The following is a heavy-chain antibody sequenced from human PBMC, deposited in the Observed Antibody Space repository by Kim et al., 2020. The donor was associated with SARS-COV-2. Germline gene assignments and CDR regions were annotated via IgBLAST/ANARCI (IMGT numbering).Heavy chain of an antibody. Sequence: TRYSPSFQGQVTISADKSISTAYLQWSSLKASDTAMYYCARLLVTALDYWGQGTLVTVSS. D-gene: IGHD2-21*02. CDR2: T. J-gene: IGHJ4*02. CDR3: ARLLVTALDY. V-gene: IGHV5-51*01.